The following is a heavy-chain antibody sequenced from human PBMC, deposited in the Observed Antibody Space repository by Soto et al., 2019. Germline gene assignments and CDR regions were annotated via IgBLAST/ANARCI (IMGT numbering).Heavy chain of an antibody. CDR1: DFTFSYYW. D-gene: IGHD1-26*01. CDR3: ARGDVGAVDL. J-gene: IGHJ3*01. V-gene: IGHV3-74*03. CDR2: IHSDGSST. Sequence: EVQLVESGGGLVQPGGSLRLSCVASDFTFSYYWMHCVRQVPGKWLVWVSRIHSDGSSTTYADSVKGRFTISRDNAKNRLYLQMASLRVEDTAVYYCARGDVGAVDLWGQGTMVTVSS.